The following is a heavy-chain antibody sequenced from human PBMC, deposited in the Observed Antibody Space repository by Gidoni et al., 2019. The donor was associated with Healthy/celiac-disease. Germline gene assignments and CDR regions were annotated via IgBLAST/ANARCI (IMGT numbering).Heavy chain of an antibody. CDR1: GGSISSSSYY. Sequence: QLQLQESGPGLVKPSETLSLTCTVSGGSISSSSYYWGWIRQPPGKGLEWIGSIYYSGSTYYNPSLKSRVTISVDTSKNQFSLKLSSVTAADTAVYYCARQTYGDYFLSYYFDYWGQGTLVTVSS. D-gene: IGHD4-17*01. V-gene: IGHV4-39*01. CDR3: ARQTYGDYFLSYYFDY. J-gene: IGHJ4*02. CDR2: IYYSGST.